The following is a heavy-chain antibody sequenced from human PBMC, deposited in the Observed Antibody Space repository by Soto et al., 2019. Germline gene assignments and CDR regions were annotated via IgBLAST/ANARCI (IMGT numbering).Heavy chain of an antibody. D-gene: IGHD1-7*01. V-gene: IGHV4-61*01. J-gene: IGHJ4*02. CDR1: GGSVSSGSYY. Sequence: KPSETLSLTCTVSGGSVSSGSYYWSWIRQPPGKGLEWIGYIYYSGSTNYNPSLKSRVTISVDTSKNQFSLKLSSVTAADTAVYYCARDRGDNWNLEGDWGQGTLVTVSS. CDR3: ARDRGDNWNLEGD. CDR2: IYYSGST.